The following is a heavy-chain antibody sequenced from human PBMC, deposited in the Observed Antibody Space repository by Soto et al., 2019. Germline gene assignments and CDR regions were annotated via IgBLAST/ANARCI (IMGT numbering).Heavy chain of an antibody. D-gene: IGHD6-13*01. V-gene: IGHV3-33*01. CDR2: IWYDGSNK. J-gene: IGHJ5*02. CDR1: GFTFSSYG. CDR3: ARDRGLIAAAGMRNWFDP. Sequence: GGSLRLSCAASGFTFSSYGMHWVRQAPGKGLEWVAVIWYDGSNKYYADSVKGRFTISRDNSKNTLYLQMNSLRAEDTAVYYCARDRGLIAAAGMRNWFDPWGQGTLVTVSS.